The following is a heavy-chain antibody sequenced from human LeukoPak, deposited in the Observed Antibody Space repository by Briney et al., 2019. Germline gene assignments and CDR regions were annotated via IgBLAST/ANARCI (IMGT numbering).Heavy chain of an antibody. Sequence: ASVKVSCKPFGYTFTGYYLHWVRQAPGQAPEWMGWINPNTGATLYAQNFQGRVTLSRDTSINTAYMDLSSLRSDDTAVYYCARDRVGSGWPRPFYFEFWGQGTLVPVSS. CDR2: INPNTGAT. CDR1: GYTFTGYY. V-gene: IGHV1-2*02. CDR3: ARDRVGSGWPRPFYFEF. D-gene: IGHD6-19*01. J-gene: IGHJ4*02.